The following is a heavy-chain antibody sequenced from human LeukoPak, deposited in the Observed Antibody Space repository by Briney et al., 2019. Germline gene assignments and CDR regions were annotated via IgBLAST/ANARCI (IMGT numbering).Heavy chain of an antibody. D-gene: IGHD3-10*01. V-gene: IGHV4-39*01. CDR3: AMVRGASDY. CDR1: GGSISNSNYY. J-gene: IGHJ4*02. Sequence: SETLSLTCTVSGGSISNSNYYWGWIRQPPGKGLEWIGNIYYTGSTYYNPSLKGRVTISVDTSKNQFSLKLSSVTAADTAVYYCAMVRGASDYWGQGTLVTVSS. CDR2: IYYTGST.